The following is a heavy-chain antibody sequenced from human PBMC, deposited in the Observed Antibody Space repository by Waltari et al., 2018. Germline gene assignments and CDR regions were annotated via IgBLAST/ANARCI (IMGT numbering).Heavy chain of an antibody. D-gene: IGHD3-22*01. J-gene: IGHJ4*02. CDR1: SISSYY. Sequence: SISSYYWSWIRQPPGKGLEWIGYIYTSGSTNYNPSLKSRVTISVDTSKNQFSLKLSSVTAADTAVYYCARDRGGYYYYWGQGTLVTVSS. V-gene: IGHV4-4*09. CDR2: IYTSGST. CDR3: ARDRGGYYYY.